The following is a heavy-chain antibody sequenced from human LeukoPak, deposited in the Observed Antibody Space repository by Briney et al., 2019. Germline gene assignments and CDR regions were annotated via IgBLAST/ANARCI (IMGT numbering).Heavy chain of an antibody. V-gene: IGHV1-18*01. D-gene: IGHD3-9*01. Sequence: GASVKVSCKASGYTFTSYGISWVRQAPGQGLEWMGWISAYNGNTNYAQKLQGRVTMTTDTSTSTAYMELRSLRSDDTAVYYCARVPLLRYFDWFHREEFDYWGQGTLVTVSS. CDR2: ISAYNGNT. CDR3: ARVPLLRYFDWFHREEFDY. CDR1: GYTFTSYG. J-gene: IGHJ4*02.